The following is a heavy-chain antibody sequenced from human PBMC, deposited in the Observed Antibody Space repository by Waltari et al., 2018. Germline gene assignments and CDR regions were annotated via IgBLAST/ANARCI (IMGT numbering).Heavy chain of an antibody. CDR1: GFTFSSYG. D-gene: IGHD2-2*01. CDR3: ASMAPVVHYGMDV. V-gene: IGHV3-30*03. J-gene: IGHJ6*02. CDR2: ISYDGSNK. Sequence: QVQLVESGGGVVQPGRSLRLSCAASGFTFSSYGMHWVRQAPGKGLEWVAVISYDGSNKYYADSVKGRFTISRDNSKNTLYLQMNSLRAEDTAVYYCASMAPVVHYGMDVWGQGTTVTVSS.